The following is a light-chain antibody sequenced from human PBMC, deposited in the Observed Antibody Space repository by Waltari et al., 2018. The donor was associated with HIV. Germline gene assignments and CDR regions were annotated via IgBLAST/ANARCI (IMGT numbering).Light chain of an antibody. CDR3: ATWDDNLNGRV. CDR2: SNI. V-gene: IGLV1-44*01. J-gene: IGLJ1*01. Sequence: SVLTQPPSASGTPGQRGTISCSPITSNMGANGLSWYQQLPGTAPKLLVYSNIHRPSGVPDRFSGSKSGTSASLAISGLQSDDEADYYCATWDDNLNGRVFGTGTKVTVL. CDR1: TSNMGANG.